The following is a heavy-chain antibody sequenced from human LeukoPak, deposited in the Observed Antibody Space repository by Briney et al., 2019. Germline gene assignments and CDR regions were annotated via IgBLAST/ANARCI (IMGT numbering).Heavy chain of an antibody. J-gene: IGHJ5*02. Sequence: SETLSLTCAVYGGSFSGYYWSWIRQPPGKGLEWIGEINHSGSTNYNPSLKSRVTISVDTSKNLFSLKLSSVTAADTAVYYCARGKSGSSWTRWFDPWGQGTLVTVSS. V-gene: IGHV4-34*01. CDR3: ARGKSGSSWTRWFDP. D-gene: IGHD6-13*01. CDR2: INHSGST. CDR1: GGSFSGYY.